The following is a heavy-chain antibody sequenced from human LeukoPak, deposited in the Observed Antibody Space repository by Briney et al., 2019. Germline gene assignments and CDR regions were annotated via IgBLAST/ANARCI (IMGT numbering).Heavy chain of an antibody. CDR1: GFTFSSYV. Sequence: GGSLRLSCATSGFTFSSYVMSWVRQAPWKGLEWVSGISGSGDNTYYADFVKGRFTISRDNSKNTVDLQMNSLRAEDTAVYYCASARRDRGYSSGWGQGTLVTVSS. V-gene: IGHV3-23*01. D-gene: IGHD6-19*01. J-gene: IGHJ4*02. CDR3: ASARRDRGYSSG. CDR2: ISGSGDNT.